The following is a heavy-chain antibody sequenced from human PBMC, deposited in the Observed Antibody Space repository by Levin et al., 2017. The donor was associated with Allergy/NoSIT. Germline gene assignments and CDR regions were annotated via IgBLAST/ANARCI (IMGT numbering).Heavy chain of an antibody. V-gene: IGHV4-4*02. Sequence: SETLSLTCAVSGASISINTWWSWVRQPPGKGLEWLGQISHSGNTDYSPSLKSRVTISVDRSQNQVSLNLYSVTAADTAVYYCAKHRGRSQGYWGQGTLVTVSS. CDR2: ISHSGNT. CDR1: GASISINTW. CDR3: AKHRGRSQGY. J-gene: IGHJ4*02.